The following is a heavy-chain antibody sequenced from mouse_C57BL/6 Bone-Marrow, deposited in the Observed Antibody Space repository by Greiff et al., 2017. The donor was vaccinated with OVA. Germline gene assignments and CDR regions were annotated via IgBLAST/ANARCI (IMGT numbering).Heavy chain of an antibody. CDR3: AREVYDYDGRGAMDY. J-gene: IGHJ4*01. Sequence: EVHLVESGGGLVKPGGSLKLSCAASGFTFSSYAMSWVRQTPEKRLEWVATISDGGSYTYYPDNVKGRFTISRDNAKNNLYLQMSQLKAEDTAMYYCAREVYDYDGRGAMDYWGQGTSVTVSS. CDR1: GFTFSSYA. V-gene: IGHV5-4*01. D-gene: IGHD2-4*01. CDR2: ISDGGSYT.